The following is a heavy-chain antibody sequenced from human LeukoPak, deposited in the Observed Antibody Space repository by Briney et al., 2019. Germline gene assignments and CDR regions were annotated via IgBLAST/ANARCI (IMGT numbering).Heavy chain of an antibody. D-gene: IGHD3-10*01. CDR2: ISSPGTSI. V-gene: IGHV3-11*01. Sequence: PGGSLRLSCAASGFTFSDYYMSWIRQAPRKWLEWVSYISSPGTSIFYADSVKGRFTVSRDNTKNSLFLQMNSLRVEDTAVYYCARVSPYYYGAGPYYVIYWGQGTLVTVSS. J-gene: IGHJ4*02. CDR1: GFTFSDYY. CDR3: ARVSPYYYGAGPYYVIY.